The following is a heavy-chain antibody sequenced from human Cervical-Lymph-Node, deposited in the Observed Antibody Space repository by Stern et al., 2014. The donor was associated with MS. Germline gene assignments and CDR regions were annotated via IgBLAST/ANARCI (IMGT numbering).Heavy chain of an antibody. J-gene: IGHJ6*02. V-gene: IGHV3-7*03. CDR2: IRQDGTEI. Sequence: EDQLVESGGGLVQPGGSLRLSCVASKFTFTNYWMSWVRQAPGKGLEWVANIRQDGTEIHYVDSVKGRFTISRDNAKNSLFLQMNTLRVEDTAVYYCARDWISALIGGMDVWGQGTTVTVSS. D-gene: IGHD2-2*03. CDR3: ARDWISALIGGMDV. CDR1: KFTFTNYW.